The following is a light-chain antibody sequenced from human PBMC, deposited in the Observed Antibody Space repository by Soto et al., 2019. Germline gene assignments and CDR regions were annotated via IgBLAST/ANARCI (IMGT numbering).Light chain of an antibody. Sequence: EIVMTQSPATLSVSRGERATLSCRANQAISSNLAWYQQKPSQAPRLLIYGASTRATDIPDRFSGSGSGTEFTLTISSLQSEDFAVYYCQHYNNWIGTFGGGTKVDIK. CDR1: QAISSN. V-gene: IGKV3-15*01. J-gene: IGKJ4*01. CDR3: QHYNNWIGT. CDR2: GAS.